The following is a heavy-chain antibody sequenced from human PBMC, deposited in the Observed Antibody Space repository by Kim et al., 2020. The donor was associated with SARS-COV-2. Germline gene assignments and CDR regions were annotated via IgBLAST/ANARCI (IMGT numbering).Heavy chain of an antibody. J-gene: IGHJ4*02. V-gene: IGHV3-53*01. CDR3: ARRGGSYAGYYFDY. D-gene: IGHD1-26*01. CDR1: GFTVSSYY. CDR2: IYSGGST. Sequence: GGSLRLSCAASGFTVSSYYMSWVRQAPGKGLEWVSVIYSGGSTYYADSVKGRFTISRDNSKNTLYLQMNSLRAEDTAVYYWARRGGSYAGYYFDYWGQGTLVTVSS.